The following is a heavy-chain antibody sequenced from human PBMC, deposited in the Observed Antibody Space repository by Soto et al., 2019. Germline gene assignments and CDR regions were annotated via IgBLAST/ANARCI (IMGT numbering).Heavy chain of an antibody. CDR1: GFSFSIYN. CDR3: ARDGAAAGFNY. J-gene: IGHJ4*02. Sequence: EVQLVESGGGLVKPGGSLRLSCAASGFSFSIYNMNWVRQAPGKGLEWVSSIGSSSSYTYHADSVKGRFTISRDNAKNSLYLQMNRLRAEDTAVYYCARDGAAAGFNYWGQGTLVTVSS. D-gene: IGHD6-13*01. CDR2: IGSSSSYT. V-gene: IGHV3-21*01.